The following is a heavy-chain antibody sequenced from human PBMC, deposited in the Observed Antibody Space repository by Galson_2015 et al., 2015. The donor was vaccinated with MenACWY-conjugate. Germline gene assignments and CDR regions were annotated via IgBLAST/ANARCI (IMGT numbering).Heavy chain of an antibody. V-gene: IGHV3-7*03. CDR1: GFTFSSYW. CDR2: IKQDGSEK. CDR3: TTPTINYYDSSGYRIEIDY. D-gene: IGHD3-22*01. Sequence: SLRLSCAASGFTFSSYWMSWVRQAPGKGLEWVANIKQDGSEKYYVDSVKGRFTISRDNAKNSLYLQMNSLRAEDTAVYYCTTPTINYYDSSGYRIEIDYWGQGTLVTVSS. J-gene: IGHJ4*02.